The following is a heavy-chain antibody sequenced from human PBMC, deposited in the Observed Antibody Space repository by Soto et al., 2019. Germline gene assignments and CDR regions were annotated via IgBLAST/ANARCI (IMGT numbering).Heavy chain of an antibody. CDR2: ISAYNGNT. J-gene: IGHJ4*02. Sequence: QVHLVQSGAEVKQPGASVKVSCKASGYTFTNYGISWVRQAPGQGLEWMGWISAYNGNTNHVQKLQGRVSMTTDTSTSTTYMELRTLRSDDTAVYYCGRAGGDFPRAVDYWGQGTLVTVSS. V-gene: IGHV1-18*01. CDR3: GRAGGDFPRAVDY. CDR1: GYTFTNYG. D-gene: IGHD4-17*01.